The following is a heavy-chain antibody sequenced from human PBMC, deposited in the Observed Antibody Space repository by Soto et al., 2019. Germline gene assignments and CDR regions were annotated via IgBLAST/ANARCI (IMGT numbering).Heavy chain of an antibody. CDR1: GYMFRSYG. CDR2: ISTYNGNT. Sequence: ASVKVSCKASGYMFRSYGISWVRQAPGKGLEWMGWISTYNGNTKYGQKFQGRVTLTTETSTSTVYMELSSLRSEDTAVYYCARDGSDSSSWYNYFDYWGQGTLVTVSS. CDR3: ARDGSDSSSWYNYFDY. J-gene: IGHJ4*02. D-gene: IGHD6-13*01. V-gene: IGHV1-18*01.